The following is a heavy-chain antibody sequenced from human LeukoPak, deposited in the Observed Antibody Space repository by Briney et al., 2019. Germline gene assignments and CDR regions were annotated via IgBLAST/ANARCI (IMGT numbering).Heavy chain of an antibody. CDR1: GGSFSGYY. CDR3: ARGADLWFGELYGY. V-gene: IGHV4-34*01. D-gene: IGHD3-10*01. CDR2: IKHSGST. Sequence: SETLSLTCAVYGGSFSGYYWSWIRQPPGKGLEWIGEIKHSGSTNYNPSLNSRVTISVDTSKNQFSLKLSSVTAAATAVYYCARGADLWFGELYGYWGQGTLVSVSS. J-gene: IGHJ4*02.